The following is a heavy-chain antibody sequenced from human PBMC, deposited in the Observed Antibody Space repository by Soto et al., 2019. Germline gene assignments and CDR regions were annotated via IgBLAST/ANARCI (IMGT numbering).Heavy chain of an antibody. CDR2: IYYSGST. D-gene: IGHD4-17*01. CDR3: ARGRRTTVTIDY. J-gene: IGHJ4*02. Sequence: SETLSLTCTVSGGSISSGGYYWSWIRLHPGKGLEWIGYIYYSGSTNYNPSLKSRVTISVDTSKNQFSLKPSSVTAADTAVYYCARGRRTTVTIDYWGQGTLVTVSS. V-gene: IGHV4-31*03. CDR1: GGSISSGGYY.